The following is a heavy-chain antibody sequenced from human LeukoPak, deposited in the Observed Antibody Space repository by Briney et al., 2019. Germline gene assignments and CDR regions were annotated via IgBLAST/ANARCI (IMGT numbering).Heavy chain of an antibody. CDR1: GYSFTNYW. V-gene: IGHV5-51*01. CDR2: IYPGDSDT. Sequence: GESLKISGKGSGYSFTNYWIGWVRQMPGKGLEWMGTIYPGDSDTRYSPSFQGQVTISVDKSMTTAYLQWSSLKVSDTAMYYCARGRSCSDTVCRNWFDPWGQGTLVTVSS. J-gene: IGHJ5*02. CDR3: ARGRSCSDTVCRNWFDP. D-gene: IGHD3-16*01.